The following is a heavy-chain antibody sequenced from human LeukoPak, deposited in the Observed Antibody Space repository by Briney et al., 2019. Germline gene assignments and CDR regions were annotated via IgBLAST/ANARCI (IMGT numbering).Heavy chain of an antibody. CDR2: IYYSGST. V-gene: IGHV4-39*01. CDR1: GGSISSSSYY. Sequence: PSETLSLTCTVSGGSISSSSYYWGWIRQPPGKGLEWIGSIYYSGSTYYNPSLKSRVTISVDTSKNQFSLKLSSVTAADTAVYYCARHLGEDWFDPWGQGTLVTVSS. D-gene: IGHD3-16*01. CDR3: ARHLGEDWFDP. J-gene: IGHJ5*02.